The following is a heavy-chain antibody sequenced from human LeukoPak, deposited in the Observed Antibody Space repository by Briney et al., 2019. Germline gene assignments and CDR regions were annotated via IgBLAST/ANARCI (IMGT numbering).Heavy chain of an antibody. D-gene: IGHD2-2*01. V-gene: IGHV1-24*01. CDR1: GDILTELS. J-gene: IGHJ4*02. CDR3: ATLVVPAAKRGV. CDR2: FDPAAGTT. Sequence: ASVKVSCKVSGDILTELSIHWVRQTPGKGFEWMGGFDPAAGTTLYAQTFQDRIIMTEDTSTGTTYVELGSLTSDDTAIYYCATLVVPAAKRGVWGQGTLVNLSS.